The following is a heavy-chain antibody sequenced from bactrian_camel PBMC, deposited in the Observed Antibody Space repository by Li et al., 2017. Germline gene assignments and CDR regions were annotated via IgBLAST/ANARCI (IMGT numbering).Heavy chain of an antibody. CDR2: IGSSGIT. V-gene: IGHV3S53*01. D-gene: IGHD1*01. CDR3: ASYLSTEGWANYYY. Sequence: HVQLVESGGGSEEAGVSRTLACVDTGNSRTRYCIGWFRQAPGKKREGVGVIGSSGITDYVDSVKGRFTISRDNAGNTLYLQRNSVESEYTDTYYCASYLSTEGWANYYYWAQGTQVTVS. CDR1: GNSRTRYC. J-gene: IGHJ4*01.